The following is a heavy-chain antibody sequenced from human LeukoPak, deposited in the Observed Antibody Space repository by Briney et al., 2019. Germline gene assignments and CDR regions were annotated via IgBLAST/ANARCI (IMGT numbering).Heavy chain of an antibody. Sequence: ASVKVSCTASGYTFTSYGISWVRQAPGQGLEWMGWISAYNGNTNYAQKLQGRVTMTTDTSTSTAYMELRSLRSDDTAVYYCARVKIAGDPPKYYYYYYMDVWGKGTTVTVSS. D-gene: IGHD3-16*01. CDR2: ISAYNGNT. CDR3: ARVKIAGDPPKYYYYYYMDV. V-gene: IGHV1-18*01. CDR1: GYTFTSYG. J-gene: IGHJ6*03.